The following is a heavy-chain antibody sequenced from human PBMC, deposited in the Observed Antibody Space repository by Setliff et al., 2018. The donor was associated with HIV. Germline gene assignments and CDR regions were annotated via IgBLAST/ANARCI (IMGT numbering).Heavy chain of an antibody. J-gene: IGHJ3*02. Sequence: ASVKVSCKASGGTSSSYAISWVRQAPGQGLEWMGGIIPIFGTANYAQKFQGRVTITTDESTSTAYMELSSLRSEDTAVYYCARDRDWYGSGSYAFDIWGQGTMVTVSS. D-gene: IGHD3-10*01. CDR2: IIPIFGTA. CDR1: GGTSSSYA. CDR3: ARDRDWYGSGSYAFDI. V-gene: IGHV1-69*05.